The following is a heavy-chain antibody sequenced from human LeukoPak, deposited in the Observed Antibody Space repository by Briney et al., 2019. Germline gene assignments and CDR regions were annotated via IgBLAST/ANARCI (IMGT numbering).Heavy chain of an antibody. V-gene: IGHV4-34*01. CDR3: ARGGKSSSWKHHFDY. D-gene: IGHD6-13*01. J-gene: IGHJ4*02. CDR1: GGSFSGYY. CDR2: INHSGST. Sequence: PSETLSLTCAVYGGSFSGYYWSWIRQPPGKGVECIGDINHSGSTNYNPSLKSRVTISVDTSKNQFSLKLSSVTAADTAVYYCARGGKSSSWKHHFDYWGQGTLVTVSS.